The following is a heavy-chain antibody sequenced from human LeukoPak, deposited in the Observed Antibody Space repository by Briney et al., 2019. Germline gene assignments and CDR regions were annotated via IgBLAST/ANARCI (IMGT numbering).Heavy chain of an antibody. Sequence: SQTLSLTCTVSGASINSGSYYWTWIRQPAGKGLEWIGRIYTSGSTNYNPSLKSRVTISLDTSKNHFSLKPDSVTAADTAVYYCARDGPSVYFDYWGQGTLVTVSS. CDR3: ARDGPSVYFDY. V-gene: IGHV4-61*02. J-gene: IGHJ4*02. CDR1: GASINSGSYY. CDR2: IYTSGST.